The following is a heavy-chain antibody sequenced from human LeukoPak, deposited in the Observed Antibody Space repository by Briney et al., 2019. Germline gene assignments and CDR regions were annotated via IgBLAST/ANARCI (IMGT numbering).Heavy chain of an antibody. D-gene: IGHD6-13*01. CDR1: GYTFTDYY. J-gene: IGHJ4*02. CDR3: ASSLISAAGTSFDS. V-gene: IGHV1-2*02. CDR2: INPNSGGR. Sequence: AASVKVSCKASGYTFTDYYMHWVRQAPGQGLEWMGWINPNSGGRNYAQKFQGRVTLTRDTSISTAYMELSSLRSDDTAVYYCASSLISAAGTSFDSWGQGTLVTVSS.